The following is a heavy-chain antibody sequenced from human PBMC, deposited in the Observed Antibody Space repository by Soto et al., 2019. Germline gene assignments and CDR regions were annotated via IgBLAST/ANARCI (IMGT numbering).Heavy chain of an antibody. CDR2: IGTAGDT. D-gene: IGHD4-17*01. CDR1: GFTFSSYD. Sequence: EVQLVESGGGLVQPGGSLRLSCAASGFTFSSYDMHWVRQATGKGLEWVSAIGTAGDTYYPGSVKGRFTISRENAMNSLYLQMNSLRAGDTAVYYCARGGEDYGEGWYFDLWGRGTLVTVSS. J-gene: IGHJ2*01. V-gene: IGHV3-13*01. CDR3: ARGGEDYGEGWYFDL.